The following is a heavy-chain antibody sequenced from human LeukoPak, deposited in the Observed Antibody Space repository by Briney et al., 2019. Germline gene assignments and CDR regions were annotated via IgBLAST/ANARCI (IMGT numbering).Heavy chain of an antibody. CDR3: TRDPVEWELLLDY. J-gene: IGHJ4*02. D-gene: IGHD1-26*01. CDR1: GFTFSNYW. Sequence: GGSLRLSCAASGFTFSNYWMGWVRQAPGKRPEWVANMNIDGSEKYYADSVKGRFSISRDNARNSVYLQMASLRVEDTAVYYCTRDPVEWELLLDYWGQGTLVTVSS. V-gene: IGHV3-7*01. CDR2: MNIDGSEK.